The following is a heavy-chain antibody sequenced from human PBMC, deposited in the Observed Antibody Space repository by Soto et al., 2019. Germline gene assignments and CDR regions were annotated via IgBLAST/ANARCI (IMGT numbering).Heavy chain of an antibody. D-gene: IGHD3-16*01. CDR1: GFSITNAW. CDR2: IKSKIDGGAT. J-gene: IGHJ4*02. CDR3: TPHSWGAPGPY. V-gene: IGHV3-15*07. Sequence: PGGSLRLSCAASGFSITNAWMNWVRQAPGKGLEWVGRIKSKIDGGATDYAAPVKGRFTISRDDSKNTLYLQMNSLKTEDTAVYYCTPHSWGAPGPYWGQGTLVTVSS.